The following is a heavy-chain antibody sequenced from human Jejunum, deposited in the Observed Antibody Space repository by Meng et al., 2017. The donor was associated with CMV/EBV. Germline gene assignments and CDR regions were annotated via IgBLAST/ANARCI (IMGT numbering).Heavy chain of an antibody. V-gene: IGHV4-59*12. CDR2: NYYSGST. CDR3: ARDGGLGCGGDCYFDH. J-gene: IGHJ4*02. Sequence: QVQLQESGPGLMKPSETLSLTCAVSGGSISTYYWSWIRQPPGKGLEWIGNNYYSGSTNYNPSLKSRVTMSLDTPKNQFSLKLTSVTAADTALYFCARDGGLGCGGDCYFDHWGQGILVTASS. D-gene: IGHD2-21*02. CDR1: GGSISTYY.